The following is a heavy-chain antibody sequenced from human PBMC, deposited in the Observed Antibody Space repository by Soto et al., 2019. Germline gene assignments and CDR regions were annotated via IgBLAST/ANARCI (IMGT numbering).Heavy chain of an antibody. Sequence: GASVKVSCKASGFTFTSSAVQWVRQARGQRLEWIGWIVVGSGNTNYAQKFQERVTITRDMSTSTAYMELSSLRSEDTAVYYCAAGAPYDSSGHPPPGRYWGQGTLVPVSS. CDR1: GFTFTSSA. V-gene: IGHV1-58*01. CDR3: AAGAPYDSSGHPPPGRY. J-gene: IGHJ4*02. CDR2: IVVGSGNT. D-gene: IGHD3-22*01.